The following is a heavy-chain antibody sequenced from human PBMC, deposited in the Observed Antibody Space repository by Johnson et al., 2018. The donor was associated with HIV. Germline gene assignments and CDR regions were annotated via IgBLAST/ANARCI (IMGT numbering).Heavy chain of an antibody. CDR1: GFAFSGHN. V-gene: IGHV3-11*01. Sequence: QVQLVESGGGSVKPGGSLRLSCASSGFAFSGHNMGWIRQAPWKGLEFVSYISSSGSSTYYIDYAAPVKGRFTISRDDSKNTLYLQMNSLKTEDTALYYCNTDRVDGGGSYYNAFDIWGQGTMVTVSS. CDR2: ISSSGSST. J-gene: IGHJ3*02. CDR3: NTDRVDGGGSYYNAFDI. D-gene: IGHD1-26*01.